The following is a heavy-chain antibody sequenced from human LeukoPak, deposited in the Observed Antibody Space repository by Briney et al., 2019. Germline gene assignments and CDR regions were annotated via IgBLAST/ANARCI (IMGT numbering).Heavy chain of an antibody. Sequence: GRSLRPSSVASGFTFGRDAMSWVRQAPGKGLQWVSSISGSGGSTYYADSVKGRFTISRDNSKNTLYLQMNSLRAEDTAVYYCAKDAIVVIPAAPRWFDPWGQGTLVTVSS. CDR3: AKDAIVVIPAAPRWFDP. V-gene: IGHV3-23*01. D-gene: IGHD2-2*01. CDR1: GFTFGRDA. J-gene: IGHJ5*02. CDR2: ISGSGGST.